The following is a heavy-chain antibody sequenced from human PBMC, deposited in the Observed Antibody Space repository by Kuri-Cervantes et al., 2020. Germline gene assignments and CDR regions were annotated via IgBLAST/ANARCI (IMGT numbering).Heavy chain of an antibody. V-gene: IGHV3-48*03. CDR3: ARDRHYGSGSYHLYYMDV. CDR1: GFSVTNYE. Sequence: GESLKISCVASGFSVTNYEMNWVRQAPGKGPEWTSYISNTGGTMYYADSVKGRFTISRDNAKNSLYLQMNSLRAEDTAVYYCARDRHYGSGSYHLYYMDVWGKGTTVTVSS. D-gene: IGHD3-10*01. J-gene: IGHJ6*03. CDR2: ISNTGGTM.